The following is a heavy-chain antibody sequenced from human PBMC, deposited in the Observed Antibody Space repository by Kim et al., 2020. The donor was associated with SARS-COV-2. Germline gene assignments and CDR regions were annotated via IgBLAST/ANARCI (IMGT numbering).Heavy chain of an antibody. V-gene: IGHV1-46*01. CDR1: GYTFTGYN. J-gene: IGHJ4*02. Sequence: ASVKVSCKASGYTFTGYNMQWVRQAPGQGLEWMGMINPSGGSISYAQKFQGRVTMTRDTSTSTVYMEMSSLRSEDTAGYYCASEYSNLADWGQGTLVTV. CDR3: ASEYSNLAD. CDR2: INPSGGSI. D-gene: IGHD6-13*01.